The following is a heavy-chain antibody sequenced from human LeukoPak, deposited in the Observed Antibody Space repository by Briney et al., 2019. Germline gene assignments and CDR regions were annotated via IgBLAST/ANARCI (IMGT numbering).Heavy chain of an antibody. CDR2: IYFSGKT. Sequence: SETLPLTCSVSGGSINRSGYYWGWIRQPPGKGLEWIGNIYFSGKTYYNPSLQSRVTISVDTSKNQFSLKVTSVTAADTAVYYCAREVVTGASGYYYYMDVWGKGTTVTVSS. CDR3: AREVVTGASGYYYYMDV. CDR1: GGSINRSGYY. J-gene: IGHJ6*03. D-gene: IGHD3-9*01. V-gene: IGHV4-39*02.